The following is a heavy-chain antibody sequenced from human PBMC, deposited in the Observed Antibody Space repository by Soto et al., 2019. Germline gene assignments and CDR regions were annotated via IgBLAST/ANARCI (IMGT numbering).Heavy chain of an antibody. CDR2: ISYDGSNK. V-gene: IGHV3-30*18. CDR1: GFTFSSYG. Sequence: QVQLVESGGGVVQPGRSLRLSCAASGFTFSSYGMHWVRQAPGKGLEWVAVISYDGSNKYYADSVKGRFTISRDNSKNXLXXQMNSLRAEDTAVYYCAKERVAAAGLNYYYYGMDVWGQGTTVTVSS. D-gene: IGHD6-13*01. J-gene: IGHJ6*02. CDR3: AKERVAAAGLNYYYYGMDV.